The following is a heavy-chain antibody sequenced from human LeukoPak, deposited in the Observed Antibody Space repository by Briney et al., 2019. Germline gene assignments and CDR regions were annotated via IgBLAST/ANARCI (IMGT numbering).Heavy chain of an antibody. V-gene: IGHV3-30*18. CDR3: EKTKGYSYGYYFDY. D-gene: IGHD5-18*01. CDR2: MSYDGFNK. Sequence: SGRSLRLSCAASGFTFSSYAMHWVRKSLGKGLEGVAVMSYDGFNKYYADSVKGQFTISRDNSKNTLYLQMNSLRAEDTAVYYCEKTKGYSYGYYFDYWGQGTLATVSS. J-gene: IGHJ4*02. CDR1: GFTFSSYA.